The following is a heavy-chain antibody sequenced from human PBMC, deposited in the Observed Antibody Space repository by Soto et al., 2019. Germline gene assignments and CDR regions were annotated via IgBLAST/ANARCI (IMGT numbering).Heavy chain of an antibody. J-gene: IGHJ4*02. CDR3: ARVAAVGIYYFDY. CDR1: GFTFRDYY. D-gene: IGHD6-13*01. Sequence: QVQLVESGGGLVKPGGSLRLSCAASGFTFRDYYMAWIRRAPGKGLEWISYISGSTTGIYYADSVKGGFTISRDNAETTLYLQLSGLRAEDTAVYYCARVAAVGIYYFDYWGQGTLVTVSS. CDR2: ISGSTTGI. V-gene: IGHV3-11*01.